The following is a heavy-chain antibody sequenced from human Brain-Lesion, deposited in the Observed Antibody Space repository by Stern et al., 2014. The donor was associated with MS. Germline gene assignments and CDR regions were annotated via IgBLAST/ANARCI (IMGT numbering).Heavy chain of an antibody. CDR1: GGSISSGGYY. CDR3: ARGRVVPGFQYYATDV. Sequence: VQLVESGPGLVKPSQTLSLSCTVSGGSISSGGYYWSWIRQPAGKGLEWIGRIFNSGSTSYNPSLKMRFPIPIATPKTQFSLRLTSMTAADTAVYYCARGRVVPGFQYYATDVWGQGTTVIVSS. D-gene: IGHD2-2*01. J-gene: IGHJ6*02. CDR2: IFNSGST. V-gene: IGHV4-61*02.